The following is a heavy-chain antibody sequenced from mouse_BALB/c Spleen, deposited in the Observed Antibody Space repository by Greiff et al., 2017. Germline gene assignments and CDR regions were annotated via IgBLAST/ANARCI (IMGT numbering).Heavy chain of an antibody. V-gene: IGHV5-9-4*01. Sequence: EVKLVESGGGLVKPGGSLKLSCAASGFTFSSYAMSWVRQSPEKRLEWVAEISSGGSYTYYPDTVTGRFTISRDNAKNTLYLEMSSLRSEDTAMYYCARESGYYGSTTGGFDYWGQGTTLTVSS. D-gene: IGHD1-1*01. J-gene: IGHJ2*01. CDR3: ARESGYYGSTTGGFDY. CDR1: GFTFSSYA. CDR2: ISSGGSYT.